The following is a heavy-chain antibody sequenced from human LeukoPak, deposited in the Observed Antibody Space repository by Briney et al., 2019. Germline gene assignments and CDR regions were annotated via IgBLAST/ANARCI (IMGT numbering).Heavy chain of an antibody. CDR2: IYTSGST. D-gene: IGHD3-3*01. Sequence: SETLSLTCTVSGGSISSYYWSWIRQPAGKGLEWIGRIYTSGSTNYNPSLKSRVTMSVDTSKNQFSLKLSSVTAADTAVYYCASHPPYDFWSGYFNAPYGMDVWGQGTTVTVSS. CDR3: ASHPPYDFWSGYFNAPYGMDV. J-gene: IGHJ6*02. V-gene: IGHV4-4*07. CDR1: GGSISSYY.